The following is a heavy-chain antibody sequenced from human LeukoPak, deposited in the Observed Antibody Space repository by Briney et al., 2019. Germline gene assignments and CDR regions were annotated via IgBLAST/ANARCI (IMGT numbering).Heavy chain of an antibody. CDR2: MYTSGSS. V-gene: IGHV4-4*07. Sequence: SETLSLTCTVSGGSINSYYWTWIRQPAGKGLEWIGRMYTSGSSNYNPSLKSRVTISANKSKNQFSLKLTSVTAADTAVYYCARGYDSSGRDYYYYMDVWGRGTTVTVS. J-gene: IGHJ6*03. CDR3: ARGYDSSGRDYYYYMDV. D-gene: IGHD3-22*01. CDR1: GGSINSYY.